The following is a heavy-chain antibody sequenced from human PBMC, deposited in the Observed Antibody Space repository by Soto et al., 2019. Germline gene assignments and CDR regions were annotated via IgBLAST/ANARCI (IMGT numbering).Heavy chain of an antibody. CDR2: ISVYYGNT. CDR3: ARGGLKWEGRVFAF. V-gene: IGHV1-18*04. D-gene: IGHD1-26*01. Sequence: QVQLVQSGAEVRKPGASVKVSCKASNYTFTSYGISWVRQAPGQGLGWMGWISVYYGNTNYAQKFQDRVTMTTDTSTSAAYPELRSMKSDDTAVYYCARGGLKWEGRVFAFWGQGTLVTVSS. J-gene: IGHJ4*02. CDR1: NYTFTSYG.